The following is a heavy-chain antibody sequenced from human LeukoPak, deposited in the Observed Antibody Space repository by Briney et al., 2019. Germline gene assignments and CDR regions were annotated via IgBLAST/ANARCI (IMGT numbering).Heavy chain of an antibody. J-gene: IGHJ4*02. CDR1: GFTFSSYW. Sequence: GGSLRLSCAASGFTFSSYWMHWVRQAPGKGLVWVSRINTDGSSTSYADSVKGRFTISRDNAKNTLYLQMNSLRAEDTAVYYCARDRDSSGWSGGFDYWGQGTLVTVST. CDR2: INTDGSST. D-gene: IGHD6-19*01. V-gene: IGHV3-74*01. CDR3: ARDRDSSGWSGGFDY.